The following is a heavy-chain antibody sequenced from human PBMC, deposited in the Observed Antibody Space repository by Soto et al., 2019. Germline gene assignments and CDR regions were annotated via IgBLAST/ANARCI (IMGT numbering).Heavy chain of an antibody. Sequence: QVHLGQSGAAVKKPGASVKVSCKASGYIFTSYSIHWVYQAPGQGPQWVGWINTDNGDTKYSQKFQDRVTISRDTSATTAYMELNSLTSEDTAVYYCARGDYDLSTGYSYYYGMDVWGLGTAVTVSS. CDR2: INTDNGDT. J-gene: IGHJ6*02. CDR1: GYIFTSYS. CDR3: ARGDYDLSTGYSYYYGMDV. D-gene: IGHD3-9*01. V-gene: IGHV1-3*04.